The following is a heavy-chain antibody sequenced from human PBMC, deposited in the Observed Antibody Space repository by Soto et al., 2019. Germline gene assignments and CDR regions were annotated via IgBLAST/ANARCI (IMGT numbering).Heavy chain of an antibody. V-gene: IGHV5-51*01. CDR2: IYPGGSDT. CDR1: GYSFTSYW. CDR3: ARRLGGEGARCGIDV. Sequence: GESLKISCKGSGYSFTSYWIGWVRPMPGKGLGWGGIIYPGGSDTRYRRTIQGQVTISADKSTSTAYLQRSSLKASDTAVYYCARRLGGEGARCGIDVWGQGTMVTVSS. J-gene: IGHJ6*02. D-gene: IGHD6-19*01.